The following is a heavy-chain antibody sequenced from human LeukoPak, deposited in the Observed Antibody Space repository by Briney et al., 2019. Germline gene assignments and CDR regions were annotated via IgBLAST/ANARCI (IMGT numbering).Heavy chain of an antibody. V-gene: IGHV3-9*01. Sequence: GGSLRLSCAASGFTFDNYAMNWVRQVPGKGLEWVSLISWNSGTIGYADSVKGRFTISRDNANNFLYLQMNSLRAEDTALYYCARAYKDRSLAGKKEFFQHWGQGTLVTVSS. J-gene: IGHJ1*01. D-gene: IGHD6-19*01. CDR2: ISWNSGTI. CDR1: GFTFDNYA. CDR3: ARAYKDRSLAGKKEFFQH.